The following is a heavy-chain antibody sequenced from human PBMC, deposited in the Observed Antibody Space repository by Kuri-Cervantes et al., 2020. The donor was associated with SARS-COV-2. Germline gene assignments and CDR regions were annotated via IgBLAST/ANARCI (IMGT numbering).Heavy chain of an antibody. J-gene: IGHJ5*02. Sequence: GGSLRLSCAASGFTFSSYGMHWVRQAPGKGLEWVAVIWYDGSNKYYADSVKGRFTISRDNSKNTLYLQMNSLRAEDTAVYYCAIIKRNYCSGGSCYRFDPWGQGTLVTVSS. CDR1: GFTFSSYG. D-gene: IGHD2-15*01. CDR2: IWYDGSNK. CDR3: AIIKRNYCSGGSCYRFDP. V-gene: IGHV3-33*08.